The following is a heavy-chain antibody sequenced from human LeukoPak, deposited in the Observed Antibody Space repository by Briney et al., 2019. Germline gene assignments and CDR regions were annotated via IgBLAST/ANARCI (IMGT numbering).Heavy chain of an antibody. V-gene: IGHV1-2*02. CDR1: GYTFTGYD. J-gene: IGHJ4*02. CDR2: INPNSGGT. Sequence: ASVEVSCKASGYTFTGYDMHWVRQAPGHRREGLGWINPNSGGTNYAQKFQGRVTMTRHTSISTAYMELSRLRSDGTAVYDWASNDYGWGSYRDWGQGTLVTVSS. D-gene: IGHD3-16*02. CDR3: ASNDYGWGSYRD.